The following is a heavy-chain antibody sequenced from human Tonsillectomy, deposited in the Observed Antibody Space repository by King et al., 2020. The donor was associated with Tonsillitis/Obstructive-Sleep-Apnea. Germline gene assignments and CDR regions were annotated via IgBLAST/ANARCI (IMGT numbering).Heavy chain of an antibody. D-gene: IGHD2-2*01. V-gene: IGHV3-53*01. CDR3: ARDQCTSTSCRFDC. Sequence: VQLVESGGGLIHPGGSLRLSCAASGFTVSDNYLSWVRQAPGQGLEWVSIIYTSGNAYYADSVRGRFTISRDDSKNTVYLQMNNLRAEDTAVYYCARDQCTSTSCRFDCWGHGTLVTVSS. CDR1: GFTVSDNY. J-gene: IGHJ4*01. CDR2: IYTSGNA.